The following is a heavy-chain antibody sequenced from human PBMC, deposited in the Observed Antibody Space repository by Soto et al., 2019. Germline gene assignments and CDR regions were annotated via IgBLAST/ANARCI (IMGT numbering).Heavy chain of an antibody. V-gene: IGHV3-11*01. Sequence: GGSLRLSCAASGFTFSDYYMSWIRQAPGKGLEWVSYISSSGSTIYYADSVKGRFTISRDNAKNSLYLQMNSLRAEDTAVYYCASPGLYCSGGSCYHKVYYYMDVWGKGTTVTVSS. J-gene: IGHJ6*03. CDR2: ISSSGSTI. CDR1: GFTFSDYY. CDR3: ASPGLYCSGGSCYHKVYYYMDV. D-gene: IGHD2-15*01.